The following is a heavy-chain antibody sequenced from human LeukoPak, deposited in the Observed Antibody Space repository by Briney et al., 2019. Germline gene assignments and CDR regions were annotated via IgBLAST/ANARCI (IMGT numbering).Heavy chain of an antibody. V-gene: IGHV3-23*01. J-gene: IGHJ4*02. Sequence: GGSLRLSCAASGFTFSSYGMSWVRQAPGKGLEWVSAISGSGGSTYYADSVKGRFTISRDNSKNTMYLQMNNLREEDAAVYYCTRDPILGAPDYFDYWGQGTLVTVSS. CDR1: GFTFSSYG. CDR2: ISGSGGST. CDR3: TRDPILGAPDYFDY. D-gene: IGHD1-26*01.